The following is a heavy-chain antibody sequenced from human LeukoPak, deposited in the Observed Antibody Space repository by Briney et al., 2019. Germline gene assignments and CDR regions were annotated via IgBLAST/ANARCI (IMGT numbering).Heavy chain of an antibody. V-gene: IGHV3-73*01. CDR2: IKTRTESYDI. CDR1: GFPFSDFD. CDR3: ARDWYYDILTGHLSDGFVDY. Sequence: GGSLRLSCVASGFPFSDFDVHWVRQASGEGLEWVGRIKTRTESYDIAYAASVKGRSTISRDDSKNTAYLQMNSLRAEDTAVYYCARDWYYDILTGHLSDGFVDYWGQGTLVTVSS. J-gene: IGHJ4*02. D-gene: IGHD3-9*01.